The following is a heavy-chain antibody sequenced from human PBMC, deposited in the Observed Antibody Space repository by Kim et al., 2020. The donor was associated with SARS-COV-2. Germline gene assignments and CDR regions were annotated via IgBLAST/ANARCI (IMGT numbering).Heavy chain of an antibody. J-gene: IGHJ4*02. CDR2: INTNTGNP. CDR3: ARDLKMTTVTTDLGYFDY. CDR1: GYTFTSYA. V-gene: IGHV7-4-1*02. D-gene: IGHD4-4*01. Sequence: ASVKVSCKASGYTFTSYAMNWVRQAPGQGLEWMGWINTNTGNPTYAQGFTGRFVFSLDTSVSTAYLQISSLKAEDTAVYYCARDLKMTTVTTDLGYFDYWGQGTLVTVSS.